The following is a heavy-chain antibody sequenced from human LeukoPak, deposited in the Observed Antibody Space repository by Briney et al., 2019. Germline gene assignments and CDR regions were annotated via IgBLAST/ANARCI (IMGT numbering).Heavy chain of an antibody. CDR3: VRASGTVTRDYYYGMDV. CDR2: ISASSSFI. D-gene: IGHD4-11*01. CDR1: GFTFSYYS. V-gene: IGHV3-21*01. J-gene: IGHJ6*02. Sequence: GGSLRLSCAASGFTFSYYSLNWVRQAPGKGLEWVSFISASSSFIYYADSVKGRFTISRDNAKNSLYLQMNSLRAEDTGLYYCVRASGTVTRDYYYGMDVWGQGTTVTVSS.